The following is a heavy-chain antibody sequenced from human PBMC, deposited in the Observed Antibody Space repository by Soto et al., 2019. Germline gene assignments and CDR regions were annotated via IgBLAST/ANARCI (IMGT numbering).Heavy chain of an antibody. J-gene: IGHJ4*02. D-gene: IGHD6-25*01. CDR1: GGSVSSGSYY. V-gene: IGHV4-61*01. CDR2: IYYSGST. Sequence: PSETLSLTCTVSGGSVSSGSYYWSWIRQPPRKGLEWIGYIYYSGSTYYNPSLKSRVTISVDTSKNQFSLKLSSVTAADTAVYYCARGPSGYKLLNDYWGQGTLVTVSS. CDR3: ARGPSGYKLLNDY.